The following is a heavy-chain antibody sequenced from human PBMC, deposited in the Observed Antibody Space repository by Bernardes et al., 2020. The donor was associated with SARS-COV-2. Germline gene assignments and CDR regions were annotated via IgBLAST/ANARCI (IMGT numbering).Heavy chain of an antibody. D-gene: IGHD1-20*01. CDR2: ISTYSGST. Sequence: ASVKVSCKVSGYNFINYNIAWVRQAPGQGLEWMGWISTYSGSTEYAQRLQGRVTLTTDISTNKIFMELRSLRSDDTAVYYCARDKYNWNDGDTFDIWGQGTMVTVSS. J-gene: IGHJ3*02. CDR3: ARDKYNWNDGDTFDI. CDR1: GYNFINYN. V-gene: IGHV1-18*01.